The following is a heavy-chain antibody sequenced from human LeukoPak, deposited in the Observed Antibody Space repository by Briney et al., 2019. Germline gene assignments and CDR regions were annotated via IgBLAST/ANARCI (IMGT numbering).Heavy chain of an antibody. CDR3: ARGGFYCGGDCYVDY. D-gene: IGHD2-21*02. Sequence: PSETLSLTCAVYGGPFSPYYWSWIRQPPGKGLEWIGEINHSGSTNYNPSLKSRVTISVDTSKNQFSLRLSSVTAADTAVYYCARGGFYCGGDCYVDYWGQGTLATVSS. CDR1: GGPFSPYY. J-gene: IGHJ4*02. V-gene: IGHV4-34*01. CDR2: INHSGST.